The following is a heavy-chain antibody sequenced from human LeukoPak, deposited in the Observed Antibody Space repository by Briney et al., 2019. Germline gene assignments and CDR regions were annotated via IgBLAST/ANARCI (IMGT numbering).Heavy chain of an antibody. J-gene: IGHJ6*03. CDR3: ARLHSPYYYYYYMDV. Sequence: ASVKVSCKASGYTFTGYYMHWVRQAPGQGLEWMGWINPNSGGTNYAQKFQGRVTMTRDTSISTAYMELSRLRSDDTAVYYCARLHSPYYYYYYMDVWGKGTTVTVSS. CDR2: INPNSGGT. D-gene: IGHD5-18*01. V-gene: IGHV1-2*02. CDR1: GYTFTGYY.